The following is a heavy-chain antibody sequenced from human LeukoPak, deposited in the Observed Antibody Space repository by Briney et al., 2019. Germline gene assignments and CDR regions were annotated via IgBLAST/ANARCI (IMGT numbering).Heavy chain of an antibody. J-gene: IGHJ4*02. D-gene: IGHD3-10*01. CDR1: GFTFSSYG. Sequence: GGSLRLSCAASGFTFSSYGMHWVRQAPGKGLEWVTVIWYDGSNKYYADSVKGRFTISRDNSKNTLYLQMNSLRAEDTAVYYCARRVLWFGEFVDYWGQGTLVTVSS. CDR2: IWYDGSNK. V-gene: IGHV3-33*01. CDR3: ARRVLWFGEFVDY.